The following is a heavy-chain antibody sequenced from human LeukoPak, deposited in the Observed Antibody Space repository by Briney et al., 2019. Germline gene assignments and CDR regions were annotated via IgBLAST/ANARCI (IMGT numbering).Heavy chain of an antibody. CDR2: ITSRGTST. J-gene: IGHJ4*02. V-gene: IGHV3-48*03. CDR3: ARGKGYNYGSYYFDY. D-gene: IGHD5-18*01. CDR1: GFPFSSYE. Sequence: PGGSLRLSCAASGFPFSSYEMNWVRQAPGKGLEWVSYITSRGTSTYCADSVKGRFTISRDNAKNSLYLQMNSLRAEDTAVYYCARGKGYNYGSYYFDYWGQGNLVTVSS.